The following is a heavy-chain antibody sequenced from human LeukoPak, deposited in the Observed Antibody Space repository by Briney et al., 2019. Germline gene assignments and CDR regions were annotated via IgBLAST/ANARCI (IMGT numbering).Heavy chain of an antibody. D-gene: IGHD3-10*01. J-gene: IGHJ5*02. V-gene: IGHV4-34*01. CDR3: ARGRLNPLITMVRGNGWFDP. CDR2: INHSGST. Sequence: SETLSLTCAVYGGSFSGYYWSWIRQPPGKGLEWIGEINHSGSTNYNPSLKSRVTISVDTSKNQFSLKLSSVTAADTAVYYCARGRLNPLITMVRGNGWFDPWGQGTLVTVSS. CDR1: GGSFSGYY.